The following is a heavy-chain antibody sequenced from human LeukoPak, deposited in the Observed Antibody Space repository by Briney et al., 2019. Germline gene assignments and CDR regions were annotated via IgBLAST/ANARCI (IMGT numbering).Heavy chain of an antibody. D-gene: IGHD3-10*01. CDR3: ARAGGFTMVRGAVNNWFDP. CDR2: IYHSGST. V-gene: IGHV4-4*02. J-gene: IGHJ5*02. Sequence: SGTLSLTCAVSGGSGGSISSSNYWSWVRQPPGKGLEWIGEIYHSGSTNYNPSLKSRVTISVDKSKNQFSLKLSSVTATDTAVYYCARAGGFTMVRGAVNNWFDPRGQGTLVTVSS. CDR1: GGSGGSISSSNY.